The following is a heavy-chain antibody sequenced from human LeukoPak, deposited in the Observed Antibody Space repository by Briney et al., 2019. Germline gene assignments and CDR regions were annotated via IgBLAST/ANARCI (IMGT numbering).Heavy chain of an antibody. V-gene: IGHV1-2*02. CDR1: GCTFTGYY. J-gene: IGHJ5*02. Sequence: ASVKVSCKASGCTFTGYYMHWVRQAPGQGLEWMGWINPNSGGTNYAQKFQGRVTMTRDTSISTAYMELSRLRSDDTAVYYCAREMVYAIQDWFDPWGQGTLVTVSS. CDR3: AREMVYAIQDWFDP. CDR2: INPNSGGT. D-gene: IGHD2-8*01.